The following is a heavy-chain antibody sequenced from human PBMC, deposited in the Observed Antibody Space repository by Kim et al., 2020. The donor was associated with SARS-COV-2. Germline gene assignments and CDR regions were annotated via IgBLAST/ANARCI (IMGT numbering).Heavy chain of an antibody. V-gene: IGHV3-23*01. J-gene: IGHJ4*02. CDR1: GFTFTGHA. CDR2: IDGSDGTT. D-gene: IGHD1-26*01. Sequence: GGALRLSCTTSGFTFTGHAMSWVRQAPGKGLEWVSSIDGSDGTTYYVDSVKGRFSISRDDSNNTLYLQMSALRADDTAAYYCLKGGWGWMWGCWGQGTLV. CDR3: LKGGWGWMWGC.